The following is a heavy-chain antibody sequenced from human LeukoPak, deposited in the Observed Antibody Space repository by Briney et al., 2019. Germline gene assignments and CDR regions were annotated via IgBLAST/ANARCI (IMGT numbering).Heavy chain of an antibody. CDR1: GFTVSSNY. D-gene: IGHD3-22*01. J-gene: IGHJ5*02. CDR3: AQTYYDSSGYPNWFDP. V-gene: IGHV3-53*01. Sequence: GGSLRLSCAASGFTVSSNYMSWVRQAPGKGLEWVSDIYSGGSTYYADSVKGRFTISRDNSKNTLYLQMNSLRAEDTAVYYCAQTYYDSSGYPNWFDPWGQGTLVTVSS. CDR2: IYSGGST.